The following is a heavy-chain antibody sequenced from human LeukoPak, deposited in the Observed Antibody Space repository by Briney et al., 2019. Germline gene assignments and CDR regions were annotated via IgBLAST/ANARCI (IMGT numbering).Heavy chain of an antibody. Sequence: PGGSLRLSCAASGFTVSSNYMSWVRQAPGKGLEWVSVIYSGGSTYYADSVKGRFTISRDNSKNTLYLQMNSLRAEDTALYYCARDSSSWYVSEHWGQGTLVTVSS. CDR2: IYSGGST. D-gene: IGHD6-13*01. CDR1: GFTVSSNY. V-gene: IGHV3-66*01. CDR3: ARDSSSWYVSEH. J-gene: IGHJ1*01.